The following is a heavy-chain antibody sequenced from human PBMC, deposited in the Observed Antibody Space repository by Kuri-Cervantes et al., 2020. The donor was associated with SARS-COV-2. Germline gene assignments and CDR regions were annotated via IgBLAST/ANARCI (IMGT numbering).Heavy chain of an antibody. CDR1: GFTFSSYS. CDR3: AKDALMTTVVTDAFDI. V-gene: IGHV3-21*04. J-gene: IGHJ3*02. D-gene: IGHD4-23*01. CDR2: ISSSSSYI. Sequence: GESLKISCAASGFTFSSYSMNWVRQAPGKGLEWASSISSSSSYIYYADSVKGRFTISRDNAKNSLYLQMNSLRAEDTAVYYCAKDALMTTVVTDAFDIWGQGTMVTVSS.